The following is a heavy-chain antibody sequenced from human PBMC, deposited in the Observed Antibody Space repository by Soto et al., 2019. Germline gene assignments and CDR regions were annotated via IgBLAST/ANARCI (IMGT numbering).Heavy chain of an antibody. V-gene: IGHV3-53*02. CDR3: ARDRDSMVRGVPYYYGMDV. CDR2: IYSGGST. Sequence: EVQLVETGGGLIRPGGSLRLSCAASGFTVSSNYMSWVRQAPGKGLEWVSVIYSGGSTYYADSVKGRFTISRDNSKNTLYLQMNSLRAEDTAVYYCARDRDSMVRGVPYYYGMDVWGQGTTVTVSS. CDR1: GFTVSSNY. D-gene: IGHD3-10*01. J-gene: IGHJ6*02.